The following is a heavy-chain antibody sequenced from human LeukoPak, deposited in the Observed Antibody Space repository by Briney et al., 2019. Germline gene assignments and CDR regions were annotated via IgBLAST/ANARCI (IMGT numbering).Heavy chain of an antibody. CDR3: ARTYCGGDCYSDP. CDR1: GYTFTGYY. Sequence: ASVNVSCKASGYTFTGYYMHWVRQAPGQGLEWMGRINPNSGGTNYAQKFQGRVTMTRDTSISTAYMELSRLRSDDTAVYYCARTYCGGDCYSDPWGQGTLVTVSS. V-gene: IGHV1-2*06. D-gene: IGHD2-21*02. CDR2: INPNSGGT. J-gene: IGHJ5*02.